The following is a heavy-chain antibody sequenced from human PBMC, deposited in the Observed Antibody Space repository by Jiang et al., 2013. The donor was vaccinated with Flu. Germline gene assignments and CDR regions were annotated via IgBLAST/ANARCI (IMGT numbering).Heavy chain of an antibody. CDR3: AREGIAVVGHPDNWFDP. CDR2: INPSAGNT. V-gene: IGHV1-46*01. CDR1: GYTFTTYY. J-gene: IGHJ5*02. Sequence: SGAEVKKPGASVKVSCTASGYTFTTYYLHWVRQAPGQGLEWMGVINPSAGNTTYAQRFQGRITMTRDTSTSTAYMELSSLRSEDTAVYYCAREGIAVVGHPDNWFDPWGQGTLVTVSS. D-gene: IGHD6-19*01.